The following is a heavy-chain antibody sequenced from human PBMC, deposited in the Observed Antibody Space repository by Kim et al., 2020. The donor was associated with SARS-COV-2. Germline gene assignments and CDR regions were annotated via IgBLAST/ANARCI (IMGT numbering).Heavy chain of an antibody. CDR1: GFTVSGNY. J-gene: IGHJ4*02. CDR2: IYTDGSA. D-gene: IGHD6-13*01. Sequence: GGSLRLSCAASGFTVSGNYMSWVRQAPGTGLEWVSVIYTDGSASYADSVKGRFIISRDNSKNTLYLRMNSLRADATAAYYCATNPQLVRLDYSCQGTPVT. V-gene: IGHV3-53*01. CDR3: ATNPQLVRLDY.